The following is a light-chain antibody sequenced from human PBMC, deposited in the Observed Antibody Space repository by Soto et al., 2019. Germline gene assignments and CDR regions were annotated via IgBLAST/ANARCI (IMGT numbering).Light chain of an antibody. CDR3: QQYNSYPLT. CDR2: DAS. J-gene: IGKJ4*01. CDR1: QSMSSW. V-gene: IGKV1-5*01. Sequence: DIQMTQSASTLSASVGDRVTITCRASQSMSSWLAWYQQKPGKAPKLLIYDASSLESGVPSRFSGSGSGTEFTLTITSLQPDDFATYYCQQYNSYPLTFGGGTKVEIK.